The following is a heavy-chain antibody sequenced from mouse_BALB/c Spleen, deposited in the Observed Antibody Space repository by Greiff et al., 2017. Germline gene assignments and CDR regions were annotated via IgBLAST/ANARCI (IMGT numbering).Heavy chain of an antibody. D-gene: IGHD1-1*01. CDR1: GYTFTDYE. V-gene: IGHV1-15*01. Sequence: VQLQQSGAELVRPGASVTLSCKASGYTFTDYEMHWMKQTPVHGLEWIGAIDPETGGTAYNQKFKGKATLTADKSSSTAYMELRSLTSEDSAVYYCTGHYYGSSLYFDYWGQGTTLTVSS. J-gene: IGHJ2*01. CDR3: TGHYYGSSLYFDY. CDR2: IDPETGGT.